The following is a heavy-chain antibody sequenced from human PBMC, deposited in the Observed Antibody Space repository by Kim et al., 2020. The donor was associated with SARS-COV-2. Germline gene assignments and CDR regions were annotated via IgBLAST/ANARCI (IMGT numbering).Heavy chain of an antibody. Sequence: LSLTCAASGFTFSSFAMSWVRQAPGKGLEWVSTISGGGTLTYYSDSVKGRFTISRDNSKNTLYVQMNSLRAEDTAIYYCAGGGGTRYFDYWGQGTLVTVSS. CDR3: AGGGGTRYFDY. V-gene: IGHV3-23*01. CDR2: ISGGGTLT. D-gene: IGHD2-8*01. J-gene: IGHJ4*02. CDR1: GFTFSSFA.